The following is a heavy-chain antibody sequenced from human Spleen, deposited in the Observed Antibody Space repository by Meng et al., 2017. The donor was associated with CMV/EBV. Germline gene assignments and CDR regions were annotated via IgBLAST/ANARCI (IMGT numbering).Heavy chain of an antibody. V-gene: IGHV1-2*02. J-gene: IGHJ4*02. Sequence: SVPVSCKASGYTFTDYYVHWVRQAPGQGLEWMGWINPNSGGTKYAQKFQGRVTLTYDTSISTVYMDLSRLTSGDTAVFYCARRSFDSWGQGTLVTVSS. CDR3: ARRSFDS. CDR2: INPNSGGT. CDR1: GYTFTDYY.